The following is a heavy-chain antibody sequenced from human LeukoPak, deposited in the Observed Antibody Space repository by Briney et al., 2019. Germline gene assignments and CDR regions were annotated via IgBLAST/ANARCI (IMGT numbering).Heavy chain of an antibody. J-gene: IGHJ6*03. Sequence: SETLSLTCAVYGGSFSGYYWSWIRQPPGKGLEWIGEINHSGSTNYNPSLKSRVTKSVDTSKNQFSLKLSSVTAADTAVYYCARGSVWGHYYYYMDVWGKGTTVTVSS. CDR2: INHSGST. D-gene: IGHD3-16*01. V-gene: IGHV4-34*01. CDR1: GGSFSGYY. CDR3: ARGSVWGHYYYYMDV.